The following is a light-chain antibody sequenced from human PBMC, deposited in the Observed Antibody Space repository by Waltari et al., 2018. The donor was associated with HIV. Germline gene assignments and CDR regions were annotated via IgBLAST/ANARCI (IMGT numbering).Light chain of an antibody. J-gene: IGKJ2*01. CDR1: QSVTSSY. V-gene: IGKV3-20*01. Sequence: EIVLTQSPGILSLSPGERATLSCRASQSVTSSYLAWYQQKPGQAPRLLIYDASSRATGIPDRFSGSGSGTDFTLTISRLEPEDFAVYYCQQYGTSPYTFGQGTKLEIK. CDR2: DAS. CDR3: QQYGTSPYT.